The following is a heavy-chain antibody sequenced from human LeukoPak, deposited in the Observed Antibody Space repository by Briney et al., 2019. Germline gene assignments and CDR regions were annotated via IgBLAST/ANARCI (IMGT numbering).Heavy chain of an antibody. CDR1: GFTFSSYA. D-gene: IGHD3-10*01. V-gene: IGHV3-23*01. Sequence: PGGSLRLSCAASGFTFSSYAMSWVRQAPGKGLEWVSAISGSGGSTYYADSVKGRFTISRDDSKNALYLQMNSLRAEDTAVYYCAKARLWFGELDYWGQGTLVTVSS. CDR2: ISGSGGST. CDR3: AKARLWFGELDY. J-gene: IGHJ4*02.